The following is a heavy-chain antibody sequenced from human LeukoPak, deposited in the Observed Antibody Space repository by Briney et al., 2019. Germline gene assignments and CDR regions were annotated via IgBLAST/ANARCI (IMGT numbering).Heavy chain of an antibody. V-gene: IGHV3-23*01. CDR1: GFTFSIYD. J-gene: IGHJ6*03. D-gene: IGHD1-1*01. CDR2: ITTSGGST. Sequence: GSLRLSCAASGFTFSIYDMCWVRQARGKGLEWVSSITTSGGSTFYADSVMVRFTISRDKSRNTVFLQMNTLSAEATAVYYCAKRGNPTVGHHYLDVWSKGTTVSVYS. CDR3: AKRGNPTVGHHYLDV.